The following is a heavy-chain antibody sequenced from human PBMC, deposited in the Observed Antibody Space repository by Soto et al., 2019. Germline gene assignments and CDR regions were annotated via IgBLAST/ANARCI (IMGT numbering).Heavy chain of an antibody. CDR2: ISGNGGGT. CDR3: AKEMVEVRAVYHMDV. CDR1: GFTFNTYT. Sequence: EVQLLESGGDLVQPGESLRLSCAASGFTFNTYTMSWVRQAPGKGLEWVSGISGNGGGTYYADSVKGRFTISRDNSKNTLYLQMNSLRAEDTAVYYCAKEMVEVRAVYHMDVWGKGTTVTVSS. V-gene: IGHV3-23*01. J-gene: IGHJ6*03. D-gene: IGHD2-15*01.